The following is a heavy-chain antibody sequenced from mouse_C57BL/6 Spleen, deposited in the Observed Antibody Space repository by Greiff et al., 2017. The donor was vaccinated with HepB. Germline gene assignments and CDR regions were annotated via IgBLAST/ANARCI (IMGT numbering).Heavy chain of an antibody. J-gene: IGHJ4*01. CDR2: IDPSDSET. D-gene: IGHD3-1*01. V-gene: IGHV1-52*01. Sequence: QVQLQQPGAKLVRPGSSVKLSCKASGYTFTSYWMHWVKQRPIQGLEWIGNIDPSDSETHYNQKFKDKATLTVDKSSSTAYMQLSSLTSEDSAVYYCARGGFLYAMDYLGQGTSVTVSS. CDR1: GYTFTSYW. CDR3: ARGGFLYAMDY.